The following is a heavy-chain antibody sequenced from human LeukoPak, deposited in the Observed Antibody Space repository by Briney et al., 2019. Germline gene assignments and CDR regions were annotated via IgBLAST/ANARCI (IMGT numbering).Heavy chain of an antibody. Sequence: SETLSLTCTVSGGSISSSAYYWGWLRQPPRKGLEWIGSIYYSGSTYYNPSLKSRVTISVDTSKNQFSLKLSSVTAADTAVYYCAKSVETATVFFDCWGQGTLVTVSS. CDR3: AKSVETATVFFDC. J-gene: IGHJ4*02. CDR2: IYYSGST. CDR1: GGSISSSAYY. D-gene: IGHD5-24*01. V-gene: IGHV4-39*01.